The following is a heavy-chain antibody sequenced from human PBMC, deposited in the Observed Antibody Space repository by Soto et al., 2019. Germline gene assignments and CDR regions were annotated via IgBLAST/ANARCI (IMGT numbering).Heavy chain of an antibody. CDR1: GGTFSSYA. CDR2: IIPIFGTA. Sequence: SVKVSCKASGGTFSSYAISWVRQAPGQGLEWMGGIIPIFGTANYAQKFQGRVTITADESTSTAYMELSSLRSEDTAVYYCARVRIVGATTDYYYYGMDVWGQGTTVTVS. J-gene: IGHJ6*02. D-gene: IGHD1-26*01. V-gene: IGHV1-69*13. CDR3: ARVRIVGATTDYYYYGMDV.